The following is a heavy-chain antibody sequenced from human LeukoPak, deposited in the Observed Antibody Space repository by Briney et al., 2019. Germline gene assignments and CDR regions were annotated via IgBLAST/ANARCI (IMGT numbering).Heavy chain of an antibody. Sequence: GGSLRLSCAASGFTVRTNYMSWVRQAPGKGLEWVSVLYSGGNTYYADSVKGRFTISRDDSKNTLYLQMSSLRVADTAVYYCARVGSGDIYDYGDYWGQGTLVTVSS. CDR3: ARVGSGDIYDYGDY. CDR2: LYSGGNT. J-gene: IGHJ4*02. V-gene: IGHV3-66*01. D-gene: IGHD5-18*01. CDR1: GFTVRTNY.